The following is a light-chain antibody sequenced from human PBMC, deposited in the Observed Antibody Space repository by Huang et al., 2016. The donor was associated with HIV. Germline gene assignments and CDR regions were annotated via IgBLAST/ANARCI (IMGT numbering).Light chain of an antibody. V-gene: IGKV1-39*01. CDR3: QQSYVTPRT. CDR1: QSISTY. J-gene: IGKJ3*01. Sequence: DIQMTQSPSSLSASVGDRVTITCRASQSISTYLNWYQQKPGKAPKHLIYAASSLQSGGPSRFSGSGSGTDFTLTISSLQPEDFATYYCQQSYVTPRTFGLGTKVDIK. CDR2: AAS.